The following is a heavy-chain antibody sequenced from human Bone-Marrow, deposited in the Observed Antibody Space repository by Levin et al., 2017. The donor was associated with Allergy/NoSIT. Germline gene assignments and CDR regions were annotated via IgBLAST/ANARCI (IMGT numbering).Heavy chain of an antibody. V-gene: IGHV3-23*01. Sequence: GGSLRLSCAASGFGFSGYAMNWVRQAPGKGLEWVSGISASGGTTYYADSVKGRFTISRDKSQNALYLQMNSLRAEDTALYFCTKGVTAAGTSSLAFDYWGQGALVTVS. CDR3: TKGVTAAGTSSLAFDY. CDR2: ISASGGTT. J-gene: IGHJ4*02. D-gene: IGHD6-13*01. CDR1: GFGFSGYA.